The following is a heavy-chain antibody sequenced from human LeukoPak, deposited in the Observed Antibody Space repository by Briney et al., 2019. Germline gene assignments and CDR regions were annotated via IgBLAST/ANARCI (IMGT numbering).Heavy chain of an antibody. CDR3: ARNSSSSGDFDY. CDR2: ISAYNGNT. D-gene: IGHD6-6*01. Sequence: ASVKVSCKASGYTFTTYGISWVRQAPGQGLEWMRWISAYNGNTNYAQKLQGRVTMTTDTSTSTAYMELRSLRSDDTAVYYCARNSSSSGDFDYWGQGTLVTVSS. CDR1: GYTFTTYG. J-gene: IGHJ4*02. V-gene: IGHV1-18*01.